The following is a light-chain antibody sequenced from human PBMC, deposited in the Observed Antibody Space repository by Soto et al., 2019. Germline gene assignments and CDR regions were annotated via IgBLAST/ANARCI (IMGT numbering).Light chain of an antibody. V-gene: IGLV2-14*03. CDR1: SSDVGGYDH. CDR3: SSYTNKDTLL. CDR2: DVT. J-gene: IGLJ3*02. Sequence: QSALTQPASVSGSPGQSITISCTGTSSDVGGYDHVSWYQQHPGKAPKLIIYDVTVRPSGISRRFSGSKSDNTASLAVSGLQPEDEAGYYCSSYTNKDTLLFGGGTKVTVL.